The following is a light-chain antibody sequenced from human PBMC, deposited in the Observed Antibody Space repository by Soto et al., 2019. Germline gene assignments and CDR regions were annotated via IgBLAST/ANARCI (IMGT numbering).Light chain of an antibody. CDR2: DTS. CDR1: QSISN. V-gene: IGKV3-20*01. Sequence: ENVWTQSPGTLSVSPGERATLSCRASQSISNLAWYQQKPGQAPRLVIYDTSSRATGIPDRFSGSGSGTDFTLTISRQEPEDVAVYYCLQYGSWYTGGQGTKLES. J-gene: IGKJ2*01. CDR3: LQYGSWYT.